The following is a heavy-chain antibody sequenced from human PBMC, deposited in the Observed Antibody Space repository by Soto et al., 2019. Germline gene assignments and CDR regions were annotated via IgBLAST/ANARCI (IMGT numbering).Heavy chain of an antibody. Sequence: EVQLLESGGGLIHPGGSLRLSCAGSGFTFSDYGMSWVRQAPGKGLEWVSGITWGGSAYYAESVRGWFIISRDSPNNTIYGQMNSQRAEDSAIYDCANEKTSSSYDGLDVWGQGTLVTVSS. J-gene: IGHJ6*02. CDR1: GFTFSDYG. D-gene: IGHD6-6*01. CDR3: ANEKTSSSYDGLDV. CDR2: ITWGGSA. V-gene: IGHV3-23*01.